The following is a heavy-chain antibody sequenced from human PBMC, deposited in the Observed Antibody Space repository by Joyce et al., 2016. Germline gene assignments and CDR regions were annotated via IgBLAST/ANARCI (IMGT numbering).Heavy chain of an antibody. CDR3: ARDRYYYDSATYAGD. J-gene: IGHJ4*02. Sequence: QVQLVQSGAEVKKPGASVKVSCKASGYNFNSYGISWVRQAPGQGLEWMGWIRAYNGNTNYAQKFQGRVTMTTDTSTNTAYMELRSLRSDDSAVYYCARDRYYYDSATYAGDWGQGTLVTVSS. V-gene: IGHV1-18*01. CDR2: IRAYNGNT. CDR1: GYNFNSYG. D-gene: IGHD3-22*01.